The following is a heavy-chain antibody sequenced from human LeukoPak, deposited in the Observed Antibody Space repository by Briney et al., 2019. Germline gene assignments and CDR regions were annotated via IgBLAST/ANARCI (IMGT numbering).Heavy chain of an antibody. Sequence: GGSLRLFCTASGFTFGDHSVSGFRQAPGKGLEGGGFIRSKAYGGKAQYAAYVIGRFTISSDDYKSVAYLQMDSLKTEDTAVYYCTRKIRYFDWFQADYWGQGTLVTVSS. D-gene: IGHD3-9*01. V-gene: IGHV3-49*03. CDR2: IRSKAYGGKA. J-gene: IGHJ4*02. CDR1: GFTFGDHS. CDR3: TRKIRYFDWFQADY.